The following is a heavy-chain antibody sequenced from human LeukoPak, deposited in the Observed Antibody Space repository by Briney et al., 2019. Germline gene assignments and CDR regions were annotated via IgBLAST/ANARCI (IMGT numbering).Heavy chain of an antibody. CDR1: GGSISSGDYY. V-gene: IGHV4-30-4*01. CDR3: ARDSSGYYLNFDY. Sequence: SETLSLTCTVSGGSISSGDYYWSWIRQPPGKGLEWIGYIYYSGSTYYNPSLKSRVTISVDTSKNQFSLKLSSVTAADTAVYYCARDSSGYYLNFDYWGQGTLVTVSS. J-gene: IGHJ4*02. CDR2: IYYSGST. D-gene: IGHD3-22*01.